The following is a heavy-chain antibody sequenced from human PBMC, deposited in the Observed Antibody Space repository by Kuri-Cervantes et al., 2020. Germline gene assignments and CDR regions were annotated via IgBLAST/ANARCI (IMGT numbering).Heavy chain of an antibody. CDR3: ARDQRMRGLRSFDY. J-gene: IGHJ4*02. V-gene: IGHV1-69*13. D-gene: IGHD3/OR15-3a*01. Sequence: SVKVSCKASGGTFSSYAISWVRQAPGQGLEWMGGIIPIFGTANYAQKFQGRVTITADESTSTAYMELSSLRSEDTAVYYCARDQRMRGLRSFDYWGQGTLVTVSS. CDR2: IIPIFGTA. CDR1: GGTFSSYA.